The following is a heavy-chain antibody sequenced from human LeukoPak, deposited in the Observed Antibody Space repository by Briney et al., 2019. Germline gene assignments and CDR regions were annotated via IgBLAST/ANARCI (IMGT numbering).Heavy chain of an antibody. CDR3: ARVLRGGTYYFDY. J-gene: IGHJ4*02. D-gene: IGHD2-15*01. CDR1: VGSISRSSYS. Sequence: PSETLSLTCTVSVGSISRSSYSWGWLRQPPGKGLEWIGNIFYSGTTYYNPSLMSRVTISVDTSKNQFSLKMRSVTAADTAVYYCARVLRGGTYYFDYWGQGTLVTVSS. CDR2: IFYSGTT. V-gene: IGHV4-39*01.